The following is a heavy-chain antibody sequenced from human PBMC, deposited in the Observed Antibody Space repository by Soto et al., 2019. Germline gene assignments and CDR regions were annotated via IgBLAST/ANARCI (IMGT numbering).Heavy chain of an antibody. D-gene: IGHD2-15*01. J-gene: IGHJ6*02. CDR1: GFSFSDYD. Sequence: EGSPRLPCTASGFSFSDYDLHWVRQAPGKGLEWVSTIGAARDPYYTGSVKHRFTISRENARNSMFLQMNSVTVGDTAVYYCARAYTGRLPRRADYYYALGVWCQGILGTVSS. CDR3: ARAYTGRLPRRADYYYALGV. CDR2: IGAARDP. V-gene: IGHV3-13*05.